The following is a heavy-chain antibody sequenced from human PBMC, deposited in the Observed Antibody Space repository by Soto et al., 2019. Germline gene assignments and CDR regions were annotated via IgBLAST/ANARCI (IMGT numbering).Heavy chain of an antibody. CDR1: GYTFTSYY. CDR2: INPSGGST. D-gene: IGHD6-13*01. CDR3: ASSYYSSSWRPPFDY. Sequence: ASVKVSCKASGYTFTSYYMHWVRQAPGQGLEWMGIINPSGGSTSYAQKFQGRVTMTRDTSTSTVYMEPSSLRSEDTAVYYCASSYYSSSWRPPFDYWGQGTLVTAPQ. V-gene: IGHV1-46*01. J-gene: IGHJ4*02.